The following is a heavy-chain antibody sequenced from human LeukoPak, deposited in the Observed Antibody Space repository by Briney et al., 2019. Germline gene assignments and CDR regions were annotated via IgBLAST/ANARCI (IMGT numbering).Heavy chain of an antibody. Sequence: GGSLRLSCAASGFPFSSYAMSWVRQAPGKGLEWVSAVSGNGGTTYYANSVKGRFSISRDESRNALYLRISSLRVEDTAVYYCAKTRDRTSTDIIGRPFDMWGQGTMVTVSS. CDR3: AKTRDRTSTDIIGRPFDM. J-gene: IGHJ3*02. V-gene: IGHV3-23*01. CDR1: GFPFSSYA. D-gene: IGHD5-18*01. CDR2: VSGNGGTT.